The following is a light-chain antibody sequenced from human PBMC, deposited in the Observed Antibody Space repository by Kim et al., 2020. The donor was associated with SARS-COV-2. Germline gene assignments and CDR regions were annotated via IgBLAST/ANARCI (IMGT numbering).Light chain of an antibody. CDR1: SPNIGSNS. Sequence: QSVLTQPPSASVTPGQRVTISCSGSSPNIGSNSVNWYQQVPGTAPKVLIYNNNQRPSGVPDRFSASKSGTSASLAISGLQSEDEADYYCASWDDTLSGWVFGGGTQLTVL. V-gene: IGLV1-44*01. J-gene: IGLJ3*02. CDR3: ASWDDTLSGWV. CDR2: NNN.